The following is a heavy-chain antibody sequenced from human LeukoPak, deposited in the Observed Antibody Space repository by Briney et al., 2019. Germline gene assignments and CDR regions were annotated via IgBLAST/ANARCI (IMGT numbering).Heavy chain of an antibody. D-gene: IGHD3-22*01. CDR2: INHSGST. CDR1: GGSLSGYY. CDR3: ARVGGAYYYDSSGSRAHWFDP. Sequence: SETLSLTCAVSGGSLSGYYWTWIRQPPGKGLEWIGEINHSGSTNYNPSLKSRVTISVDTSKKQFFLKLNSVTAADTAVYYCARVGGAYYYDSSGSRAHWFDPWGQGTLVTVSS. V-gene: IGHV4-34*01. J-gene: IGHJ5*02.